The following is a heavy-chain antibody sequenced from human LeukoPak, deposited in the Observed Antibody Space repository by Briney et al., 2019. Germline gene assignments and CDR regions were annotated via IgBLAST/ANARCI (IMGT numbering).Heavy chain of an antibody. CDR1: GFTFSDYY. V-gene: IGHV3-11*01. Sequence: GALSLSCAASGFTFSDYYMSWLRPAPGKGLEWISYITNSGTTIYYADSVKGRFTISRDNAKNSLYLQMNSLRAEDTAVYYCAREGYYDSSGYGVGYWGQGTLVTVSS. CDR3: AREGYYDSSGYGVGY. J-gene: IGHJ4*02. CDR2: ITNSGTTI. D-gene: IGHD3-22*01.